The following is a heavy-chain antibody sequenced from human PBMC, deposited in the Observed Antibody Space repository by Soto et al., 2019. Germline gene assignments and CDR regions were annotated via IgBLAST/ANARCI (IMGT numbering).Heavy chain of an antibody. D-gene: IGHD3-10*01. Sequence: GGSLRLSXAASGFTLSSYAMSWVRQAPGKGLEWVSAISGSGGSTYYADSVKGRFTISRDNSKNTLYLQMNSLRAEDTAVYYCEKTRGIMVRGQLGSLDYWGQGTLVTVSS. J-gene: IGHJ4*02. V-gene: IGHV3-23*01. CDR3: EKTRGIMVRGQLGSLDY. CDR2: ISGSGGST. CDR1: GFTLSSYA.